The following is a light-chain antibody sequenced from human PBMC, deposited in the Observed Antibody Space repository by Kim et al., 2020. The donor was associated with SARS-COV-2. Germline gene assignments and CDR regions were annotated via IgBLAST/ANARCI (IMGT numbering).Light chain of an antibody. CDR2: KVS. CDR3: MQGTHWPFT. J-gene: IGKJ3*01. Sequence: PASISCSSSQSLVSGDGNTYLNWFHQRPGQSPQLLIYKVSNRASGVPDRFSGSGSGTDFTLQISRVEAEDVGVYYCMQGTHWPFTFGPGTKVDIK. CDR1: QSLVSGDGNTY. V-gene: IGKV2-30*01.